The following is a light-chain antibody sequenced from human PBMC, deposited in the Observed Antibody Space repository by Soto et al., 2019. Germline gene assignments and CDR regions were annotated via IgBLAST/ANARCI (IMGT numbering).Light chain of an antibody. CDR2: DAS. J-gene: IGKJ5*01. CDR1: QDINNY. CDR3: QQSDELPT. Sequence: DIPLTQSPSSLSASVGDRVTITCQASQDINNYVNWYQQKPGTAPNLLIYDASTLKPGVPSRFSGSGSETEFTVTISSLQPEDYATYFCQQSDELPTLGQGTRLDI. V-gene: IGKV1-33*01.